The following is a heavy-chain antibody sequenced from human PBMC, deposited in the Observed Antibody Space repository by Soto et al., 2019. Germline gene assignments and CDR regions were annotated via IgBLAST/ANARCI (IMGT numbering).Heavy chain of an antibody. CDR3: GRGGGVGVSGSAAFDM. V-gene: IGHV1-2*02. D-gene: IGHD3-3*01. CDR2: INPATGAP. CDR1: GYPVTAYY. Sequence: QLHLVQSGAVVKKPGASVTVSCSASGYPVTAYYMNWVRQAPGRGREWMGGINPATGAPKYPQTFQGRVPMTRATSTSTVVMNLSGLQPAAPAVVYVGRGGGVGVSGSAAFDMWGQGTVVTVSS. J-gene: IGHJ3*02.